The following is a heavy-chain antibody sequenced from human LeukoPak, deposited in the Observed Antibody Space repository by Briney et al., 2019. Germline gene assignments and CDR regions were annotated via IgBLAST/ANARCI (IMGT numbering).Heavy chain of an antibody. CDR3: ARFALKTPPTD. J-gene: IGHJ4*02. CDR1: GFTFSAYS. Sequence: GGSLRLSCAASGFTFSAYSMTWVRQAPGKGLEWVSSISSSSSYIYYADSVKGRFTISRDNAKNSLYLQMNSLRAEDTAVYYCARFALKTPPTDWGQGTLVTVSS. CDR2: ISSSSSYI. V-gene: IGHV3-21*01.